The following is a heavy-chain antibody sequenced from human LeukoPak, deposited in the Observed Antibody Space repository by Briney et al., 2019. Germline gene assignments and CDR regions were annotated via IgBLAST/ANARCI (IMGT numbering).Heavy chain of an antibody. J-gene: IGHJ6*04. CDR2: INWNGDNT. Sequence: GGSLRLSCAASGFTFDDYGMNWVRQAPGKELEWVSGINWNGDNTGYVDSVKGRFTISRDNAKNSLYLQMNSLRAEDTAVYYCAELGITMIGGVWGKGTTVTISS. D-gene: IGHD3-10*02. CDR3: AELGITMIGGV. CDR1: GFTFDDYG. V-gene: IGHV3-20*04.